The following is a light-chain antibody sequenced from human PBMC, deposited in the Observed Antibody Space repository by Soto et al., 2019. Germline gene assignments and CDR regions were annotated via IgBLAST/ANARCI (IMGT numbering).Light chain of an antibody. CDR1: QSIDIY. CDR3: QESARGTLFT. V-gene: IGKV1-39*01. J-gene: IGKJ3*01. Sequence: DIQMTQSPSSLSASVVDRVTIACRATQSIDIYLNWYQQKPGKAPKLLIYGATTLQSGVPSRFSADGSGTNFNLTISSLQPEEFATYYCQESARGTLFTFGPGTKVGMK. CDR2: GAT.